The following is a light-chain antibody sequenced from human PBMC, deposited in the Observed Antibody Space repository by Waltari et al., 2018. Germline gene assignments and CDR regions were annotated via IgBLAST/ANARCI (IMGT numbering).Light chain of an antibody. V-gene: IGKV3-20*01. J-gene: IGKJ2*01. CDR3: QRYGTSPST. CDR2: NAS. Sequence: EIVLTQSPGTLSLSPGERATLSCRASQSVYGSYLAWYQQKPGQAPRLLIYNASNRATGIPDRFSGSGSGTDFSLTISRLEPEDFAVYYCQRYGTSPSTFGQGTKLEIK. CDR1: QSVYGSY.